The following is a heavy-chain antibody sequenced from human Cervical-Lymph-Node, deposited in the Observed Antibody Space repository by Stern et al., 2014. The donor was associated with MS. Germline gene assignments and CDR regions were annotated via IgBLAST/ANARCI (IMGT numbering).Heavy chain of an antibody. Sequence: VQLVESGAEVKKPGASVKVSCKASGYTFTSYAMHWVRQAPGQRLEWMGWINAGNCNTKYSQKFQGRVTITRDTSASTAYMELSSLRSEDTAVYYCARGPPRYQGDYYGMDVWGQGTTVTVSS. J-gene: IGHJ6*02. CDR2: INAGNCNT. V-gene: IGHV1-3*01. CDR1: GYTFTSYA. CDR3: ARGPPRYQGDYYGMDV. D-gene: IGHD2-2*01.